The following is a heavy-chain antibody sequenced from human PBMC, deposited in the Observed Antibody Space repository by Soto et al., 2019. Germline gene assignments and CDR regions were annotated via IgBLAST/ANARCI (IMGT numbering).Heavy chain of an antibody. J-gene: IGHJ4*02. CDR2: ISAYNGNT. CDR1: GYTFTSYA. CDR3: ARSQASKQWLDRFDY. D-gene: IGHD6-19*01. V-gene: IGHV1-18*01. Sequence: GASVKVSCKASGYTFTSYAMHWVRQAPGQGLEWMGWISAYNGNTNYAQKLQGRVTMTTDTSTSTAYMELRSLRSDDTAVYYCARSQASKQWLDRFDYWGQGTLVTVSS.